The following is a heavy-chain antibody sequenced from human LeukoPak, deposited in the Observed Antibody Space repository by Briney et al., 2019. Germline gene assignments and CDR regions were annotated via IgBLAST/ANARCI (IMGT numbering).Heavy chain of an antibody. CDR3: ARQTGSGLFTLP. V-gene: IGHV4-39*01. Sequence: SETLSLTCTVSGVSISSSNSYWGWIRQPPGKGLEWIGSIYYTGNTYYNASLKSRVTISIDTSKNQISLRLTSVTAADTAMYYCARQTGSGLFTLPGGQGTLVTVSS. CDR1: GVSISSSNSY. J-gene: IGHJ4*02. CDR2: IYYTGNT. D-gene: IGHD3-10*01.